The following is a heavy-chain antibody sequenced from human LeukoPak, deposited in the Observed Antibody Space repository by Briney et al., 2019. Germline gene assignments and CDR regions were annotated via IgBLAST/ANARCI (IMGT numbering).Heavy chain of an antibody. CDR3: ARSWYSSSLGY. CDR1: GFTFSSYA. Sequence: GRSLRLSCAASGFTFSSYAMHWVRQAPGKGLEWVAVISYDGSNKYYADSVKGRFTISRDNSKNTLYLQMNSLRAEDTAVYYCARSWYSSSLGYWGQGTLVTVSS. D-gene: IGHD6-13*01. J-gene: IGHJ4*02. V-gene: IGHV3-30-3*01. CDR2: ISYDGSNK.